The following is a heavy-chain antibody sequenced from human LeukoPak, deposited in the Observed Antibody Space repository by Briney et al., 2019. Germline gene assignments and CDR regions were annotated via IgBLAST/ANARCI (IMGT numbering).Heavy chain of an antibody. CDR1: GFTFNSYA. V-gene: IGHV3-23*01. CDR3: AKDSDFWSGYYPC. J-gene: IGHJ4*02. Sequence: GGSLRLPCAASGFTFNSYAMSWVRQAPGKGLEWVSAISGSGGSTYYADSVKGRFTISRDNSKNTLYLQMNSLRAEDTAVYYCAKDSDFWSGYYPCWGQGTLVTVSS. D-gene: IGHD3-3*01. CDR2: ISGSGGST.